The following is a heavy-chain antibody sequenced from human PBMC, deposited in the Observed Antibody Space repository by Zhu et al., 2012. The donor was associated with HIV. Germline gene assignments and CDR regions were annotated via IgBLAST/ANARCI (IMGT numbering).Heavy chain of an antibody. D-gene: IGHD2-2*02. CDR2: IYYSGST. CDR1: GGSISSHY. Sequence: QVQLQESGPGLVKPSETLSLTCTVSGGSISSHYWSWIRQPPGKRLEWIGYIYYSGSTNYNPSLKSRLTISVDTSKNQFSLKLTSVTAADTAVYYCARLLVPAAISSVSFDYWGQGTLVTASS. J-gene: IGHJ4*02. CDR3: ARLLVPAAISSVSFDY. V-gene: IGHV4-59*11.